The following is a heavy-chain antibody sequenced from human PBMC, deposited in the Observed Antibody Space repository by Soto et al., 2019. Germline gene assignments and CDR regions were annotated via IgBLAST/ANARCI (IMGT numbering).Heavy chain of an antibody. Sequence: EVQLVESGGALVPPGGSLRLSCAASGFTFSYYDMHWVRQAEGKGLEWVAAIGTSDDTYYADSVQGRFSISREDAKDSLNLQMSSLRAEDTAVYYCARGLLGAIDYWGQGTLVTVSS. V-gene: IGHV3-13*01. CDR1: GFTFSYYD. J-gene: IGHJ4*02. CDR3: ARGLLGAIDY. D-gene: IGHD3-16*01. CDR2: IGTSDDT.